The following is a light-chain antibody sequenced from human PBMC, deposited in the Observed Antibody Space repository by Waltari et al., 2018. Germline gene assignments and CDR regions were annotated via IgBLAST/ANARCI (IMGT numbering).Light chain of an antibody. CDR1: RYVTHF. J-gene: IGKJ3*01. Sequence: IQMTQSPSSLSASIGDRVTITCRASRYVTHFLAWYHQRPGKVPRLLIHSASTLQSGVPSRFSGSGSGTEFTLTIDSLQPEDLATYYCQNYDTAPFTFGPGTKVDLK. V-gene: IGKV1-27*01. CDR3: QNYDTAPFT. CDR2: SAS.